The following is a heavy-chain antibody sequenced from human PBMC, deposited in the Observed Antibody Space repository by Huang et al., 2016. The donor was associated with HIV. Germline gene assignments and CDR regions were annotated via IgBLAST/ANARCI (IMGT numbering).Heavy chain of an antibody. V-gene: IGHV1-8*02. CDR3: ARSAYGDLDY. D-gene: IGHD4-17*01. CDR2: RNPNTGNT. J-gene: IGHJ4*02. CDR1: GYTFTNYD. Sequence: QVTLVQSGAEVTKPGASVKVSCKASGYTFTNYDINCVRQAPGRGLEWMGWRNPNTGNTSFAQSFQGRVTMTRKTSITTAYMELTSLTSEDTAVYYCARSAYGDLDYWGLGTLVIVSS.